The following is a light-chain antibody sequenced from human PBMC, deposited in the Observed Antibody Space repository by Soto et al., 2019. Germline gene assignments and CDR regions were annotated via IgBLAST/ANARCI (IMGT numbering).Light chain of an antibody. CDR1: SGHSSYA. J-gene: IGLJ7*01. V-gene: IGLV4-69*01. CDR3: QTWGTGIAV. Sequence: QLVLTQSPSASASLGASVKLTCTLSSGHSSYAIAWHQQQPEKGPRYLMKVNGDGRHSKGDGIPDRFSGSSSGAERYLTISSLQSEDEADYYCQTWGTGIAVFGGGTQLTVL. CDR2: VNGDGRH.